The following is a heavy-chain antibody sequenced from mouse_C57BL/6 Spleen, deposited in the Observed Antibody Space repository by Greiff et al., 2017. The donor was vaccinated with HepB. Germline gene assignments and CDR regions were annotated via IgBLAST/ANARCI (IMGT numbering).Heavy chain of an antibody. D-gene: IGHD2-1*01. CDR3: ARGGNYVGYYAMDY. J-gene: IGHJ4*01. Sequence: VQLQESEPELVKPGASVKISCKASGYSFTSYYIHWVKQRPGQGLAWIGWIYPGSGNTKYNEKFKGKATLTAATASSTAYMQLSSLTSEDSAVYYCARGGNYVGYYAMDYWGQGTSVTVSS. CDR2: IYPGSGNT. CDR1: GYSFTSYY. V-gene: IGHV1-66*01.